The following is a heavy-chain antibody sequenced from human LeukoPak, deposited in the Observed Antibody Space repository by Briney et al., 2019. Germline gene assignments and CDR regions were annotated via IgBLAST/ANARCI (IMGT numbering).Heavy chain of an antibody. CDR2: ILYDGSNK. D-gene: IGHD3-3*01. V-gene: IGHV3-30*04. CDR3: AKGAYHDD. J-gene: IGHJ4*02. Sequence: GGSLRLSCAASGFTFSSYAMYWVRQAPGKGLQWVATILYDGSNKYYVDSVKGRFSISRDISRNTLYLQMNSLRADDTAIYYCAKGAYHDDWGQGTLVTVSS. CDR1: GFTFSSYA.